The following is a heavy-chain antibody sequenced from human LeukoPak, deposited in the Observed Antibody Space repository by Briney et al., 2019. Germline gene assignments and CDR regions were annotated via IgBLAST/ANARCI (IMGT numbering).Heavy chain of an antibody. CDR2: INHSVST. Sequence: SETLSLTCAVYGGSFSGYYWSWIRQPPGKGLEWIGEINHSVSTNYNPSLKSRVTISVDTSKKQVSLRLSSVTAADTAVYYCARGVPARWYYDSSGYYYFDYWGQGTLVTVSS. CDR3: ARGVPARWYYDSSGYYYFDY. CDR1: GGSFSGYY. D-gene: IGHD3-22*01. V-gene: IGHV4-34*01. J-gene: IGHJ4*02.